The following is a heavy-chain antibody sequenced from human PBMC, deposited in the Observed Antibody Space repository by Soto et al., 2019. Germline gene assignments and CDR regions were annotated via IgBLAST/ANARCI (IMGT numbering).Heavy chain of an antibody. D-gene: IGHD3-3*01. V-gene: IGHV4-4*07. Sequence: PSETMALTCTASGGYINSYYGSWIRQNAGKGLEWIGRTYITGDSNYSPSLKSRVTMSLGTSKNQFSLKLSSATAAETAVYYCAGDMRFFGGMGVCGGRPTVTVSS. CDR3: AGDMRFFGGMGV. CDR2: TYITGDS. CDR1: GGYINSYY. J-gene: IGHJ6*04.